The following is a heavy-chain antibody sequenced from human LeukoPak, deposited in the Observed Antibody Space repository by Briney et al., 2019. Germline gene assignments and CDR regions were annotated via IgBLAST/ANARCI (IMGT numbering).Heavy chain of an antibody. D-gene: IGHD3-3*01. CDR1: GGSFSGYY. J-gene: IGHJ4*02. Sequence: SETLSLTCAVYGGSFSGYYWSWIRQPPGKGPEWIGEINHSGSTNYNPSLKSRVTISVDTSKNQFSLKLSSVTAADTAVYYCARDLGDYWSGFRSYFFDYWGQGTLVTVSS. V-gene: IGHV4-34*01. CDR2: INHSGST. CDR3: ARDLGDYWSGFRSYFFDY.